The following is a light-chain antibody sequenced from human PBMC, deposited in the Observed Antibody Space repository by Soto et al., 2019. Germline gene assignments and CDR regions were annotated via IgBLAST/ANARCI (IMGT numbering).Light chain of an antibody. CDR3: AAWDDSLSGYV. J-gene: IGLJ1*01. Sequence: SVLTQPPSASGTPGQRVTISCSGDSSNIGNNPVNWYQQLPGTAPKLLIYTTNQRPSGVPDRFSGSKSDTSASLAISGLQSEDEADYYCAAWDDSLSGYVFGTGTKVTVL. CDR2: TTN. CDR1: SSNIGNNP. V-gene: IGLV1-44*01.